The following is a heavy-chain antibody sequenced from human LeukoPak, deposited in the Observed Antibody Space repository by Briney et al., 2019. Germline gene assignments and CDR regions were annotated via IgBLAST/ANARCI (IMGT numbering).Heavy chain of an antibody. Sequence: SVKVSCKASGYTFTSYYMHWVRQAPGQGLEWMGGIIPIFGTANYAQKFQGRVTITTDESTSTAYMELSSLRSEDTAVYYCARDVGIAAASYFDYWGQGTLVTVSS. CDR2: IIPIFGTA. CDR3: ARDVGIAAASYFDY. V-gene: IGHV1-69*05. CDR1: GYTFTSYY. D-gene: IGHD6-13*01. J-gene: IGHJ4*02.